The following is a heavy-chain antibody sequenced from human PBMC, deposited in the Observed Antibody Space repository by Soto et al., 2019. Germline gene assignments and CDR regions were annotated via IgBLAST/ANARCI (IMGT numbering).Heavy chain of an antibody. CDR1: GFTFTPYE. CDR2: ISSIGYTI. V-gene: IGHV3-48*03. CDR3: ARSTGVNQIYYYYFGMDV. Sequence: AGSLRLYCAASGFTFTPYEMNWVRQAPGKGLDWVSYISSIGYTIFYADSVKGRFTISRDNARNSLYLQMNSLRAEDTAVYYCARSTGVNQIYYYYFGMDVWGPGATVTVSS. J-gene: IGHJ6*02. D-gene: IGHD2-2*01.